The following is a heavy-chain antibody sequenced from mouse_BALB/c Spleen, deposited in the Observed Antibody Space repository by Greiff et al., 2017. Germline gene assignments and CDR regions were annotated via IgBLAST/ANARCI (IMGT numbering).Heavy chain of an antibody. D-gene: IGHD1-2*01. CDR1: GYTFTSYW. CDR3: AREGTTATGYAMDY. CDR2: INPSTGYT. Sequence: QVQLQQSGAELAKPGASLKMSCKASGYTFTSYWMHWVKQRPGQGLEWIGYINPSTGYTEYNQKFKDKATLTADKSSSTAYMQLSSLTSEDSAVYYCAREGTTATGYAMDYWGQGTSVTVSS. J-gene: IGHJ4*01. V-gene: IGHV1-7*01.